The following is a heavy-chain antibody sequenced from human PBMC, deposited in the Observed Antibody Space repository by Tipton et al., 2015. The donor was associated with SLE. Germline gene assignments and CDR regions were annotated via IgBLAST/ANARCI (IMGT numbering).Heavy chain of an antibody. D-gene: IGHD3-10*01. CDR2: IYHSGST. CDR3: ARGRGSWYFDL. CDR1: GYSISSGYY. J-gene: IGHJ2*01. Sequence: TLSLTCAVSGYSISSGYYWGWIRQPPGKGLEWIGSIYHSGSTYYNPSLKSRVTISVDTSKNQFSLKLSSVTAADTAVYYCARGRGSWYFDLWGRGTLVTVSS. V-gene: IGHV4-38-2*01.